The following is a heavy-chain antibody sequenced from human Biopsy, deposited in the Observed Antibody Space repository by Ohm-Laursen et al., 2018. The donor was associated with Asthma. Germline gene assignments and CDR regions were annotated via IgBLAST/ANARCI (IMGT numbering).Heavy chain of an antibody. CDR1: GDSFNNFA. CDR3: ARGYSGADRIVYYYSGLEV. D-gene: IGHD5-12*01. V-gene: IGHV1-69*13. CDR2: LIPVLGTT. J-gene: IGHJ6*02. Sequence: GASVKVSCKASGDSFNNFAISWVRQAPGQGLEWMGELIPVLGTTDHAQMFEGRVTITADESTSTAYMELSSRRSEDTAVYYCARGYSGADRIVYYYSGLEVWGQGTTVTVSS.